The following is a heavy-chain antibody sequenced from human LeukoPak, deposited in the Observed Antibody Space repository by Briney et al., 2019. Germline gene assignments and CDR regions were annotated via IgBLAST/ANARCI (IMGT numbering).Heavy chain of an antibody. CDR3: VRGVPKTSYYYYYMDV. J-gene: IGHJ6*03. D-gene: IGHD4-11*01. CDR2: ISGSGFTI. CDR1: GFTLSNYS. Sequence: GGSLRLSCAASGFTLSNYSMNWVRQAPGKGLEWISYISGSGFTIHYADSVKGRFTISRDNAKNSLYLQMNSLRAEDTAVYYCVRGVPKTSYYYYYMDVWGKGTTVTVSS. V-gene: IGHV3-48*01.